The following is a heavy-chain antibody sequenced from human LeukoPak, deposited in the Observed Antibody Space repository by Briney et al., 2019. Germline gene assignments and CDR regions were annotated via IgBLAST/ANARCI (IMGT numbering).Heavy chain of an antibody. CDR2: IYYSGST. J-gene: IGHJ4*02. CDR1: GGSMSSYY. D-gene: IGHD2-2*01. CDR3: ARDLRGNSCYDY. V-gene: IGHV4-59*01. Sequence: PSETLSLTCTVSGGSMSSYYWSWIRQTPGKGLEWIGYIYYSGSTYYNPSLKSRVTISVDTSKNQFSLKLSSVTAADTAVYYCARDLRGNSCYDYWGQGTLVIVSS.